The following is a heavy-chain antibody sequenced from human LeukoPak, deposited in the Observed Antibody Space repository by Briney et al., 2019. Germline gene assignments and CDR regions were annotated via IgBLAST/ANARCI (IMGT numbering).Heavy chain of an antibody. D-gene: IGHD3-16*01. Sequence: GKSLRLSCAASGFTFSSYGMHWVRQAPGKGLEWVAVIWYDGSNKYYADSVKGRFNISRDNSKNTLYLQMNSLRAEDTAVYYCASHLGGHFDYWGQGTLVTVSS. J-gene: IGHJ4*02. V-gene: IGHV3-33*01. CDR3: ASHLGGHFDY. CDR1: GFTFSSYG. CDR2: IWYDGSNK.